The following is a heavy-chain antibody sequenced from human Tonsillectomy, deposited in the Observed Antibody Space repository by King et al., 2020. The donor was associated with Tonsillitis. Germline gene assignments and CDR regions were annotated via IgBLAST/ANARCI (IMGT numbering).Heavy chain of an antibody. CDR2: INYIGST. V-gene: IGHV4-59*01. J-gene: IGHJ6*02. Sequence: VQLQESGPGLVKPSETLSLTCTVSGDSITSYYWSWIRQPPGKGLEWIGYINYIGSTNYNPSLKSRVTISVDTPKNQLSLKLSSVTAAYTAIYNCARDSHSYYGMDVWGQGTTVTVSS. CDR1: GDSITSYY. CDR3: ARDSHSYYGMDV.